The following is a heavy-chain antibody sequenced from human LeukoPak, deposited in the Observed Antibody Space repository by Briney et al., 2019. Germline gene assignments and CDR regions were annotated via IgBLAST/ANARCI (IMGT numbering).Heavy chain of an antibody. CDR1: GYTLTELS. V-gene: IGHV1-24*01. D-gene: IGHD2-2*01. CDR2: FDPEDGET. CDR3: ATVQYQLLFSAFDI. J-gene: IGHJ3*02. Sequence: GASVNVSCKVSGYTLTELSMHWVRQAPGKGLEWMGGFDPEDGETIYAQKFQGRVTMTEDTSTDTAYMELSSLRSEDTAVYYCATVQYQLLFSAFDIWGQGTMVTVSS.